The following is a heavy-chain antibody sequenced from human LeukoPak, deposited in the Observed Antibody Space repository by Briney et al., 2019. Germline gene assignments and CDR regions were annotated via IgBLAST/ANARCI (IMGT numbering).Heavy chain of an antibody. J-gene: IGHJ5*02. Sequence: GGSLRLSCAASGFPFSNYWMSWVRQAPGKGLEWVANMKEDGGEINYVDSVKGRFTISRDNAKNSLYLHMNSLRVEDTAVYYCARDRVYSTFDNWGQGTLVTVSS. CDR3: ARDRVYSTFDN. V-gene: IGHV3-7*01. CDR2: MKEDGGEI. CDR1: GFPFSNYW. D-gene: IGHD2-15*01.